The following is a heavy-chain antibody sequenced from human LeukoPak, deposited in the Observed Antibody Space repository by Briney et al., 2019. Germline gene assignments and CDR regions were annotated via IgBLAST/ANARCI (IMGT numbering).Heavy chain of an antibody. CDR1: GFTFSTYG. J-gene: IGHJ4*02. V-gene: IGHV3-23*01. CDR2: MSGSGDST. D-gene: IGHD3-10*01. Sequence: GGSLRLSCAGSGFTFSTYGMSWVRQAPNKGLEWLSTMSGSGDSTYYADSVKGRFTISRDNSKNTLFLQMNSLRAEDTAIYYCAKWQYYVSGDDYWGQGILVTVSS. CDR3: AKWQYYVSGDDY.